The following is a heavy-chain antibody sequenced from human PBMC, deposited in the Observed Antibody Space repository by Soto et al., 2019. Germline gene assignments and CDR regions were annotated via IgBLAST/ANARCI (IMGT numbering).Heavy chain of an antibody. CDR2: ISSSSTYT. CDR1: GFTLSDYY. D-gene: IGHD3-10*01. J-gene: IGHJ4*02. Sequence: QVQLVESGGGLVKPGGSLRLSCAASGFTLSDYYMNWIRQAPGKGLEWVSYISSSSTYTNYADSVKGRFTISRNNANNSLYLQMNSLRAEDTAVYYCARETYGSGTDLSEPSIDYWGPGTLVTVSS. CDR3: ARETYGSGTDLSEPSIDY. V-gene: IGHV3-11*05.